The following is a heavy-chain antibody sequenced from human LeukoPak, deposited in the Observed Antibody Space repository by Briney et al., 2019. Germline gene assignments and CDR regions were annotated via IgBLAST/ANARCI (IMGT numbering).Heavy chain of an antibody. CDR2: ISWNSGSI. D-gene: IGHD5-18*01. J-gene: IGHJ4*02. CDR3: AKDNTAMVGIFDY. V-gene: IGHV3-9*01. Sequence: GGSLRLSCAASGFTFDDYAMHWVRQAPGKGLEWVSGISWNSGSIGYADSVKGRFTISRDNAKNSLYLQMNSLRAEDTALYYCAKDNTAMVGIFDYWGQGTLVTVSS. CDR1: GFTFDDYA.